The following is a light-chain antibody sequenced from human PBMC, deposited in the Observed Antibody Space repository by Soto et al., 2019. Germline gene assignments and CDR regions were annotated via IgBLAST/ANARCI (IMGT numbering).Light chain of an antibody. Sequence: DIQMTQSPSTLSPSIGDRVTITCRASQSINHWLAWYQQKPGKAPKLLIYKASNLQSGVPSRFSGSGSGTEFTLTISSLQPDDFATYYCQQYNSYSRTFGQGTKVEIK. CDR2: KAS. CDR3: QQYNSYSRT. J-gene: IGKJ1*01. V-gene: IGKV1-5*03. CDR1: QSINHW.